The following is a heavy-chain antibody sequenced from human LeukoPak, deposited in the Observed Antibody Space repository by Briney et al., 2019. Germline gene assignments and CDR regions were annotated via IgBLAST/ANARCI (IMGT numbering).Heavy chain of an antibody. D-gene: IGHD3-22*01. CDR2: IYHSGST. Sequence: PSETLSLTCPVSGYSISSGYYWGWIRQPPGKGLEWIGSIYHSGSTYYNPSLKSRVTISVDTSKNQFSLKLSSVTAADTAVYYCARLFDYYDSSGYYYYFDYWGQGTLVTVSS. CDR3: ARLFDYYDSSGYYYYFDY. V-gene: IGHV4-38-2*01. CDR1: GYSISSGYY. J-gene: IGHJ4*02.